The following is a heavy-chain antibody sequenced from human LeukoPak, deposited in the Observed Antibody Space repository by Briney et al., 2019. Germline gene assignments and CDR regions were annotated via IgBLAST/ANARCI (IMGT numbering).Heavy chain of an antibody. V-gene: IGHV3-30*04. CDR3: ARSHSPRPGIGVAGYGGYFDC. CDR1: GFTFSNYA. Sequence: PGRSLRLSCVASGFTFSNYASHGVRQAPGKGLEGVAVISYDGSDNYYADSVKGRFTISRDNSKNTLYLQMNSLRPEDTAVYYCARSHSPRPGIGVAGYGGYFDCWGQGTLVTVSS. D-gene: IGHD6-19*01. CDR2: ISYDGSDN. J-gene: IGHJ4*02.